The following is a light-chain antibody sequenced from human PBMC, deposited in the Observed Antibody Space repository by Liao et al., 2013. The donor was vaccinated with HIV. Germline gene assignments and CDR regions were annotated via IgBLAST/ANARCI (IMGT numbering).Light chain of an antibody. V-gene: IGLV3-21*01. J-gene: IGLJ3*02. CDR3: QVWDGVSDVV. CDR2: SAT. CDR1: NIGSKG. Sequence: SYVLTQPPSVSVAPGKTATIPCGGNNIGSKGLHWYQQKPGQAPVLVRFSATDRPSRIPARFSGSNSGNTATLTISSVAAGDEADYFCQVWDGVSDVVFGGGTKLTVL.